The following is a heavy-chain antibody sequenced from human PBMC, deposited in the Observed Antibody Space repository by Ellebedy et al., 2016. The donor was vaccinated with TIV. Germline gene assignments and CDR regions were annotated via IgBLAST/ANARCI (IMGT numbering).Heavy chain of an antibody. CDR1: GFDFSDYA. D-gene: IGHD4-23*01. Sequence: GGSLRLXXGASGFDFSDYAMHWVRQAPGKGLEWVAVISYDGRNKYYADSVKGRFTIARDNSKDTMYVQMNSLRDEDTAVYYCAKDWRWQVDNYGMNVWGQGTTVIVSS. CDR3: AKDWRWQVDNYGMNV. V-gene: IGHV3-30*18. J-gene: IGHJ6*02. CDR2: ISYDGRNK.